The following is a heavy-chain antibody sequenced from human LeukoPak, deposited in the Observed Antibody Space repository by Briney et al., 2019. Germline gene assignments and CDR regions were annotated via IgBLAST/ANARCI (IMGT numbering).Heavy chain of an antibody. J-gene: IGHJ4*02. Sequence: GGSLRLSCAASGFTFSSCGMSWVRQAPGKGVEWVSSISDSGDYTYYADSVKGRFSISRDNSKNTLYLQMDRLRAEDTAVYYCAKDQRPRGNYGYFDYWGQGTLVTVSS. CDR3: AKDQRPRGNYGYFDY. V-gene: IGHV3-23*01. CDR2: ISDSGDYT. D-gene: IGHD1-26*01. CDR1: GFTFSSCG.